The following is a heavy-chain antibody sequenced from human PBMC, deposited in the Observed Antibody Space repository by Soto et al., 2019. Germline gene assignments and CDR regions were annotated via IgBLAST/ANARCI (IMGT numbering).Heavy chain of an antibody. Sequence: QVQLVQSGAEVKKPGSSVKVSCKASGGTFSSYAISWVRQAPGQGLEWVGGIIPIFGTANYAQKFQGRVTITADESTSTAYMELSSLRSEDTAVYYCARSASDYYDSSGYSDYWGQGTLVTVSS. CDR3: ARSASDYYDSSGYSDY. D-gene: IGHD3-22*01. CDR2: IIPIFGTA. J-gene: IGHJ4*02. CDR1: GGTFSSYA. V-gene: IGHV1-69*12.